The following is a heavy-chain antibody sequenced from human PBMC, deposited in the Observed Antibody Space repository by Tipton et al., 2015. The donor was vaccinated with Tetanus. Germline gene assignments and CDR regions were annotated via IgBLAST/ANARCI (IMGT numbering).Heavy chain of an antibody. CDR2: ISSRGDGT. J-gene: IGHJ4*02. CDR1: GFSLSRYG. Sequence: SLRLSCEASGFSLSRYGMTWFRQPPGRGLDWVSAISSRGDGTNYAASVKGRFTISRDNSKNTVYLQMNSPRVEDTAVYYCLDYDGAESHGVYWGQGIQVTVSS. CDR3: LDYDGAESHGVY. D-gene: IGHD3-10*01. V-gene: IGHV3-23*01.